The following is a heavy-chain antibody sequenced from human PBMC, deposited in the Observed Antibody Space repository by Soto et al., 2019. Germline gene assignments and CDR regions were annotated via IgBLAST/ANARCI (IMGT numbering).Heavy chain of an antibody. Sequence: QVQLVESGGGVVQPGRSLRLSCGASGFTFSSYAMHWVRQAPGKGLEWVAVISCDGSNKYYADSVKGRFTISRDNCKNTLYLQMNSLRAEDTVVYYCARVYSSAEYWGRGTLVTVAS. CDR3: ARVYSSAEY. CDR1: GFTFSSYA. V-gene: IGHV3-30-3*01. CDR2: ISCDGSNK. J-gene: IGHJ4*02. D-gene: IGHD6-25*01.